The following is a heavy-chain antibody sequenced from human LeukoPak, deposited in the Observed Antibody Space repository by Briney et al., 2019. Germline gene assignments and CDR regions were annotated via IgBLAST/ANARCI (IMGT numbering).Heavy chain of an antibody. CDR3: AGRFLEWLLDY. CDR2: IYYSGST. D-gene: IGHD3-3*01. CDR1: GGSIGGSSDY. J-gene: IGHJ4*02. V-gene: IGHV4-39*01. Sequence: SETLSLTCTVSGGSIGGSSDYWGWIRQPPGKGLEWIGTIYYSGSTYYNPSLKSRVTISVDTSKNQFSLKLSSVTAADTAVYYCAGRFLEWLLDYWGQGTLVTVSS.